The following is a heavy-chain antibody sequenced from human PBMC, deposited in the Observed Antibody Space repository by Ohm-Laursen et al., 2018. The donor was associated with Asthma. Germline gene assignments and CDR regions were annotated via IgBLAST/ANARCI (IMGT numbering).Heavy chain of an antibody. V-gene: IGHV4-39*07. Sequence: TLSLTCTVSGGSISSSSYYWSWIRQPPGKGLEWIGEINHSGSTNYNPSLKSRVTISVDTSKNQFSLKLSSVTAADTAVYYCARILRDGYINWGQGTLVTVSS. D-gene: IGHD5-24*01. CDR1: GGSISSSSYY. J-gene: IGHJ4*02. CDR3: ARILRDGYIN. CDR2: INHSGST.